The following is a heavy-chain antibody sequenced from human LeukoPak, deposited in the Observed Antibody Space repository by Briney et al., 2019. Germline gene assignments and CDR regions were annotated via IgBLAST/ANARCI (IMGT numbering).Heavy chain of an antibody. Sequence: GESLRLSCAASGFSLSRYWMHWVRHAPGTGLVWVSYIDNDGTDTNYADSVRGRFTVSRDNAKNTLYLQMNGLRAEDTAVYYCTRGGFDHDMDVWGKGTTVT. CDR1: GFSLSRYW. J-gene: IGHJ6*03. CDR3: TRGGFDHDMDV. V-gene: IGHV3-74*01. CDR2: IDNDGTDT. D-gene: IGHD3-9*01.